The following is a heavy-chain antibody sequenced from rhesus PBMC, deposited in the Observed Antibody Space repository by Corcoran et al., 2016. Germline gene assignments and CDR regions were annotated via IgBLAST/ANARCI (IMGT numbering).Heavy chain of an antibody. CDR1: GGSISGYY. Sequence: QVQLQESGPGVVKPSETLSLTCAVSGGSISGYYLWSWIRQPPGKGLEWIGNIGGRSMSTTYNPSPTSQVTMSKDPSKKQFTLKLSYVTAAGTAVYYFARRKIVVIINAPLGIFDYWGQGGLVTVSS. D-gene: IGHD2-15*01. J-gene: IGHJ4*01. CDR3: ARRKIVVIINAPLGIFDY. V-gene: IGHV4-165*01. CDR2: IGGRSMST.